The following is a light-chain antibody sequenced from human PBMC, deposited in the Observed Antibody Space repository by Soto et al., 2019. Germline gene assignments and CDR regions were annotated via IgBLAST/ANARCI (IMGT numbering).Light chain of an antibody. CDR1: SSAVGGYNY. CDR2: DVS. CDR3: SSYTSSSTLV. J-gene: IGLJ1*01. Sequence: SAPTQPASVSGSPWQSITISFTGTSSAVGGYNYVSWYQQHPGKAPKLMIYDVSNRPSGVSNRFSGSKSGNTASLTISGLQAEDEADYYCSSYTSSSTLVFGTGTKVTVL. V-gene: IGLV2-14*01.